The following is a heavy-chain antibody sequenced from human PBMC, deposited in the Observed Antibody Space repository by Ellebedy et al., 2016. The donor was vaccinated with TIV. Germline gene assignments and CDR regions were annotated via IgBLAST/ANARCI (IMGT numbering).Heavy chain of an antibody. Sequence: PGGSLRLSCAASEFTFSSCAMNWVRQAPGKGLEWVSAISGSGGDTYYADPVKGRFTISRDTSKNTLYLQMNSLRVEDTAVYYCAKVGGDSGRIQYFDYWGQGTLVTVSS. CDR3: AKVGGDSGRIQYFDY. CDR2: ISGSGGDT. CDR1: EFTFSSCA. V-gene: IGHV3-23*01. D-gene: IGHD3-10*01. J-gene: IGHJ4*02.